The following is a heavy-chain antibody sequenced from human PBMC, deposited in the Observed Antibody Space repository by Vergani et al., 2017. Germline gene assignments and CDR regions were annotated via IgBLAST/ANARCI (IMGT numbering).Heavy chain of an antibody. V-gene: IGHV4-61*02. J-gene: IGHJ3*01. D-gene: IGHD4-23*01. CDR2: IYVSGIT. Sequence: QVHLQESGPGLVKPSQTLSLTCTVSGASINNDFYYWHWIRQPAGKGLEWIGRIYVSGITDYNSSLQSRVSMSVDTSKNQFSLTLTSVTAADTAVYYCARDNKQLRPRAFDLWVQGTMVTVSS. CDR1: GASINNDFYY. CDR3: ARDNKQLRPRAFDL.